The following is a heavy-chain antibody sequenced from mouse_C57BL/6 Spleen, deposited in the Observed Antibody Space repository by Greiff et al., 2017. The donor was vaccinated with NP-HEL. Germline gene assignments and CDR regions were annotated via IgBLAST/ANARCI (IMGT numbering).Heavy chain of an antibody. CDR3: ARSAGSSLYFDY. CDR2: IDPSDSYT. V-gene: IGHV1-69*01. D-gene: IGHD1-1*01. J-gene: IGHJ2*01. CDR1: GYTFTSYW. Sequence: VQLKQPGAELVMPGASVKLSCKASGYTFTSYWMHWVKQRPGQGLEWIGEIDPSDSYTNYNQKFKGKSTLTVDKSSSTAYMQLSSLTSEDSAVYYCARSAGSSLYFDYWGQGTTLTVSS.